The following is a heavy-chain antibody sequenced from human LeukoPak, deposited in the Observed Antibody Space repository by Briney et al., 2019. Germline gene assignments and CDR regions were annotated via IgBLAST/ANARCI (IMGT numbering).Heavy chain of an antibody. CDR2: IYYSGST. Sequence: PSETLSLTCTVSGGSISSYYWSWIRQPPGKGLEWIGYIYYSGSTNYNSSLKSRVTISVDTSKNQFSLKLSSVTAADTAVYYCARVPIVVVPAAISSYYYYYMDVWGKGTTVTVSS. J-gene: IGHJ6*03. CDR1: GGSISSYY. V-gene: IGHV4-59*01. CDR3: ARVPIVVVPAAISSYYYYYMDV. D-gene: IGHD2-2*02.